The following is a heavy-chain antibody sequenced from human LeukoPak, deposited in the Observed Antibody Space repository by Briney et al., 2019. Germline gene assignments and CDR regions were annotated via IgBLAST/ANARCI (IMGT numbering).Heavy chain of an antibody. D-gene: IGHD3-10*01. Sequence: SQTLSLTCAISGDSVCSNSAAWNWLRQSPSRGFEWLGRSYYRSTWNNDYAESVKSRITINADTSKNQISLQLKSVTPEDTALYNTASGWSHRQWGQGTLVTVSS. J-gene: IGHJ1*01. V-gene: IGHV6-1*01. CDR2: SYYRSTWNN. CDR3: ASGWSHRQ. CDR1: GDSVCSNSAA.